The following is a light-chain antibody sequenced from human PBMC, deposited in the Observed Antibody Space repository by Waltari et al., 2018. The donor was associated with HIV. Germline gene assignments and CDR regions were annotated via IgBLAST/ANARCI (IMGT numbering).Light chain of an antibody. V-gene: IGLV2-14*03. CDR1: TSDFGRYNS. Sequence: QSALTQPASVSGSPGQSVTISCTATTSDFGRYNSVSWYQQHPGNLPKVIIYEVTSRPSGVPPRFSGSKSGNTASLTISGLQAEDEAIYYCSTHTTTDTLIFGRGTKLTVL. CDR3: STHTTTDTLI. CDR2: EVT. J-gene: IGLJ2*01.